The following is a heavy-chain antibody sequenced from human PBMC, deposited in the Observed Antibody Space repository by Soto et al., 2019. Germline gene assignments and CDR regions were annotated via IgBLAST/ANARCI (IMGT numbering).Heavy chain of an antibody. J-gene: IGHJ4*02. D-gene: IGHD3-10*01. CDR1: GFTFSSYG. CDR2: IWYDGSNK. CDR3: ARDKHYYGSGTLYGPFDY. Sequence: GSLRLSCAASGFTFSSYGMHWVRQAPGKGLEWVAVIWYDGSNKYYADSVKGRFTISRDNSKNTLYLQMNSLRAEDTAVYYCARDKHYYGSGTLYGPFDYWGQGTLVTVSS. V-gene: IGHV3-33*01.